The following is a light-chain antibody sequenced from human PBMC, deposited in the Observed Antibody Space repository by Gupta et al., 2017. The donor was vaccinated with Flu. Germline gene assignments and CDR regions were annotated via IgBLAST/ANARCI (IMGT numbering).Light chain of an antibody. J-gene: IGLJ1*01. V-gene: IGLV3-25*03. CDR1: ALPNQY. CDR2: KDN. CDR3: QSADSTSTYYV. Sequence: GDALPNQYVYWFQQKPGQAPALLIYKDNERPSGIPERFSASGSGTTVTLTISGVQAEDEADYYCQSADSTSTYYVFGARTKVTVL.